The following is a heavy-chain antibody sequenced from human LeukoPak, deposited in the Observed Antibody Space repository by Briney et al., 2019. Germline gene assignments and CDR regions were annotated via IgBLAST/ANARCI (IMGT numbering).Heavy chain of an antibody. CDR3: SRGGSWWLDN. CDR2: TNPDGDKK. V-gene: IGHV3-7*01. CDR1: GFTFSSAY. Sequence: GGSLRLSCAASGFTFSSAYMTWVRQTPGKGLEWVANTNPDGDKKYYVDSVKGRFTISRDNAKNSLYLQMNSLRVDDTAVYYCSRGGSWWLDNWGQGTLVTVSS. D-gene: IGHD2-15*01. J-gene: IGHJ4*02.